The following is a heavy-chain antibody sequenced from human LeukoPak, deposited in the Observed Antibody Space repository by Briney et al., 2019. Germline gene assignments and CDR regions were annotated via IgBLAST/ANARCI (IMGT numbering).Heavy chain of an antibody. Sequence: PGGSLRLSCAASGFTFSSYAMHWVRQAPGKGLEWVAVISYDGSNKYYADSVKGRFTISRDNSKNTLYLQMNSLRAEDTAVYYCARGDLWELRGDLRDYWGQGTLVTVSS. D-gene: IGHD1-26*01. CDR2: ISYDGSNK. J-gene: IGHJ4*02. CDR3: ARGDLWELRGDLRDY. V-gene: IGHV3-30-3*01. CDR1: GFTFSSYA.